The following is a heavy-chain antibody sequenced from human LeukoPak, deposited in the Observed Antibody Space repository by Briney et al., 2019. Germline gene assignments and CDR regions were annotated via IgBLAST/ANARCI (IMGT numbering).Heavy chain of an antibody. CDR3: ARDSSGYYSIRHFDY. Sequence: PGGSLRLSCAASGFTFSSYAMHWVRQAPGKGLEWVAVISYDGSNKYYADSVKGRFTISRDNSKNTLYLQMNSLRAEDTAVYYCARDSSGYYSIRHFDYWGQGTLVTVSS. D-gene: IGHD3-22*01. CDR2: ISYDGSNK. V-gene: IGHV3-30-3*01. CDR1: GFTFSSYA. J-gene: IGHJ4*02.